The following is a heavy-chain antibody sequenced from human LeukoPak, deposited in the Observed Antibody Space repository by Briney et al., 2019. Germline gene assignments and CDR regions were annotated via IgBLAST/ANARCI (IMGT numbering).Heavy chain of an antibody. Sequence: GESLKISCKGSGYRFTNYWIGWVRQMPGKGLECMGIIYPDDSDIRYSPSFQGQVTISADKSVSTAYLQWSSLKNSDTAIYYCARHTRGVDTALVQDAFDIWGQGTRVTVSS. CDR2: IYPDDSDI. D-gene: IGHD5-18*01. V-gene: IGHV5-51*01. CDR3: ARHTRGVDTALVQDAFDI. CDR1: GYRFTNYW. J-gene: IGHJ3*02.